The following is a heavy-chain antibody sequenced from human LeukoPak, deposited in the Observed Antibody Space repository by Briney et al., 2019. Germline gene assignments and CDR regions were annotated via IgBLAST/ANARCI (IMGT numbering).Heavy chain of an antibody. CDR2: IYYSGST. Sequence: SETLSLTCTVSGGSISSSSYYWGWIRQPPGKGLEWIGSIYYSGSTYYNPSLKSRVTISVDTSKNQFSLKLSSVTAADTAVYYCARQRDYDWDYFDYWGQGTLVTVSS. CDR3: ARQRDYDWDYFDY. D-gene: IGHD5-12*01. V-gene: IGHV4-39*01. J-gene: IGHJ4*02. CDR1: GGSISSSSYY.